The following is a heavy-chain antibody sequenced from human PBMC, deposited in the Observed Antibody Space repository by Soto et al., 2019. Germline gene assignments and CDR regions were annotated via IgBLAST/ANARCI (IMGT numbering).Heavy chain of an antibody. D-gene: IGHD2-21*02. J-gene: IGHJ6*02. CDR3: ARDWPDTYCGGDCPLGYYYHGMDV. Sequence: QVQLVQSGAELKKPGASVSLSCKASGFSFNTYYIHWVRQSPGEGFQWMGVINPSNGFTSYSQKFKGRVSMTADTSTTTVYLELSSLKSEDTAVYFCARDWPDTYCGGDCPLGYYYHGMDVWGQGTAVTVSS. CDR1: GFSFNTYY. CDR2: INPSNGFT. V-gene: IGHV1-46*02.